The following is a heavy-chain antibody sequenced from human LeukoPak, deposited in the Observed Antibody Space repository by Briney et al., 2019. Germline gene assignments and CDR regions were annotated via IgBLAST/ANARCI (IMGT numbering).Heavy chain of an antibody. V-gene: IGHV3-48*02. CDR2: ISSSSSTI. J-gene: IGHJ4*02. CDR3: ARDRRGTAPGSFDS. CDR1: GFTFSRYN. Sequence: GGSLTLPCTVSGFTFSRYNMNWVRQAPGKGLEGVSYISSSSSTIYYADSEKRVFTISRDNAKNSLYLQMNSLSDEDTAVYYCARDRRGTAPGSFDSWGEGTLVTVSS. D-gene: IGHD1-7*01.